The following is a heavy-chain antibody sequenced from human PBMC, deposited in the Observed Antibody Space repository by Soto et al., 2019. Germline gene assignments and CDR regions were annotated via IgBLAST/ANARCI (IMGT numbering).Heavy chain of an antibody. CDR2: INPNSGNI. J-gene: IGHJ4*02. D-gene: IGHD3-10*01. Sequence: ASVKVSCKASGDTFTTCDINCVRQATGHGLEWMGWINPNSGNIGYAQRFQGRVTMTRDTAIRTAYMEVSSLRSDDTAVYYCARGRASGSYYLLDYWGQGTLVTVSS. CDR3: ARGRASGSYYLLDY. V-gene: IGHV1-8*01. CDR1: GDTFTTCD.